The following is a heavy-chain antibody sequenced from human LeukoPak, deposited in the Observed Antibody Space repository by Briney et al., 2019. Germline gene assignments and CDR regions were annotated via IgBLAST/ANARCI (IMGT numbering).Heavy chain of an antibody. J-gene: IGHJ6*03. CDR3: ARHMNYFYYYMDV. V-gene: IGHV4-39*01. CDR1: GGSISSSDSYY. D-gene: IGHD3-16*01. CDR2: AHYSAST. Sequence: SETLSLTCTVSGGSISSSDSYYWGWIRQPPGKGLECLGSAHYSASTYYNPSLKSRVTISVDTSKNQFSLKLSSVTAADTAVYYCARHMNYFYYYMDVWGNGTTVTVSS.